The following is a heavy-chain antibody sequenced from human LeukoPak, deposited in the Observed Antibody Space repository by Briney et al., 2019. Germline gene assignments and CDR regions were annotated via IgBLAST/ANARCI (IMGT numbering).Heavy chain of an antibody. CDR1: GFTFSSYS. Sequence: GGSLRLSCAASGFTFSSYSMNWVRQAPGKGLEWVSSISSSSSYIYYADSVKGRFTISRDNAKNSLYLQMNSLRAEDTAVYYCARVGRVRRDAFDIWGQGTMVTVSS. CDR3: ARVGRVRRDAFDI. V-gene: IGHV3-21*01. CDR2: ISSSSSYI. J-gene: IGHJ3*02.